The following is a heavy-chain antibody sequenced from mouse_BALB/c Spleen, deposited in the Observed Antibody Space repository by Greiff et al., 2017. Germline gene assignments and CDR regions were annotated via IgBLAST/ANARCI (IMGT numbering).Heavy chain of an antibody. D-gene: IGHD1-1*01. CDR3: AREDYGSSYDAMDY. CDR1: GFSLTSYG. V-gene: IGHV2-9*02. Sequence: QVQLKESGPGLVAPSQSLSITCTVSGFSLTSYGVHWVRQPPGKGLEWLGVIWAGGSTNYNSALMSRLSISKDNSKSQVFLKMNSLQTDDTAMYYCAREDYGSSYDAMDYWGQGTSVTVSS. CDR2: IWAGGST. J-gene: IGHJ4*01.